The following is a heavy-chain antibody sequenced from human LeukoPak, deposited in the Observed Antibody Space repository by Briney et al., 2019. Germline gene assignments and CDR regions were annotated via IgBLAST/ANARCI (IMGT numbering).Heavy chain of an antibody. V-gene: IGHV6-1*01. D-gene: IGHD1-1*01. J-gene: IGHJ4*02. CDR2: TYYRSKWYN. CDR3: ARDSVLVYWNQEGNIDY. CDR1: GDSVSGNSAA. Sequence: SQTLSLTCAISGDSVSGNSAAWNWIRQSPSRGLEWLGRTYYRSKWYNDYAVSVKSRITINPDTSKNQFSLRLNSVTPEDTAVYYCARDSVLVYWNQEGNIDYWGQGTLVTVSS.